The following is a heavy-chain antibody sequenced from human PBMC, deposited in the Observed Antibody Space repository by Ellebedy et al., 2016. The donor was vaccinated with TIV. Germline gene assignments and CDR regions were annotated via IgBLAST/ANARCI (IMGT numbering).Heavy chain of an antibody. CDR3: AKWPYYDSSGYYHYFDY. Sequence: GESLKISXAASGFTFSSYGMHWVRQAPGKGLEWVAVISYDGSNKYYADSVKGRFTISRDNSKNTLYLQMNSLRAEDTAVYYCAKWPYYDSSGYYHYFDYWGQGTLVTVSS. J-gene: IGHJ4*02. V-gene: IGHV3-30*18. CDR2: ISYDGSNK. D-gene: IGHD3-22*01. CDR1: GFTFSSYG.